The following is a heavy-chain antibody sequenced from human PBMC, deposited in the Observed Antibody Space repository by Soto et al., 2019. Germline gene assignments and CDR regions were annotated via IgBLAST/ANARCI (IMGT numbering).Heavy chain of an antibody. Sequence: QVQLVESGGGVVQPGRSLRLSCAASGFTFSSYAMHWVRQAPGKGLEWVAVISFDGSNKYYAVSVKDRFTVSRDNSKNTRYVQMNSLRAEDTAVYYCGRDRRFGNGYNLGFDYWGQGTLVTVSS. CDR1: GFTFSSYA. D-gene: IGHD5-12*01. J-gene: IGHJ4*02. CDR2: ISFDGSNK. CDR3: GRDRRFGNGYNLGFDY. V-gene: IGHV3-30-3*01.